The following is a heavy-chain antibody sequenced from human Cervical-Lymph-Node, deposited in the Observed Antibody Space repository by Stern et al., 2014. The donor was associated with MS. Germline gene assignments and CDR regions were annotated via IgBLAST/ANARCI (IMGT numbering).Heavy chain of an antibody. V-gene: IGHV7-4-1*02. CDR3: ARPIAAADHAFDY. CDR2: INTKTGSP. J-gene: IGHJ4*02. CDR1: GYMFTRYV. D-gene: IGHD6-13*01. Sequence: QMQLVQSGSEMKMPGASVKLSCKASGYMFTRYVLNWVRQAPGQGLEWMGWINTKTGSPTYAQDFTGRFGLSLETSVSTAYLQINSLTAEDTAVYYCARPIAAADHAFDYWGQGTLVTVSS.